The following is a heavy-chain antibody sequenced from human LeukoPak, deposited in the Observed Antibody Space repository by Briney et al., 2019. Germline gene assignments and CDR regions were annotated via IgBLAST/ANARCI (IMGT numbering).Heavy chain of an antibody. CDR3: ARGPSPYYDFWSGYSGPFDP. CDR2: IYSGGST. J-gene: IGHJ5*02. Sequence: GGSLKLSCAASGFTVSSNYMSWVRQAPGKGLEWVSAIYSGGSTYYADSVKGRFTISRDNSKNTLYLQMNSLRAEDTAVYYCARGPSPYYDFWSGYSGPFDPWGQGTLVTVSS. CDR1: GFTVSSNY. V-gene: IGHV3-53*01. D-gene: IGHD3-3*01.